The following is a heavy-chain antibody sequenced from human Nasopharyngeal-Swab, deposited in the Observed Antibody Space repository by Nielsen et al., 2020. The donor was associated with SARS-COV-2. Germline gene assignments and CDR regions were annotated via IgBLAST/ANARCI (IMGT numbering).Heavy chain of an antibody. Sequence: SETLSLTFTVSGGSISSGGYYWSWIRQHPGKGLEWIGYIYYSGSTYYNPSLKSRVTISVDTSKNQFSLKLSSVTAADTAVYYCARVHSSGWYYFDYWGQGTLVTVSS. CDR2: IYYSGST. V-gene: IGHV4-31*03. CDR3: ARVHSSGWYYFDY. CDR1: GGSISSGGYY. D-gene: IGHD6-19*01. J-gene: IGHJ4*02.